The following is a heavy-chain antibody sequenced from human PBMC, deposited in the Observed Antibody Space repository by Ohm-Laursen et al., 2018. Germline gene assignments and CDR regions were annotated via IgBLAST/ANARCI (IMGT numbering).Heavy chain of an antibody. D-gene: IGHD3-22*01. CDR3: ARDEKNYYDSSGYDY. J-gene: IGHJ4*02. CDR1: GFTFGSYA. CDR2: INNSGGRT. Sequence: SLRLSCAASGFTFGSYAMSWVRQAPGKGLEWVSAINNSGGRTYYADSVKGRFTTSRDNSKNTLYLQMNSLRAEDTAVYYCARDEKNYYDSSGYDYWGQGTLVTVSS. V-gene: IGHV3-23*01.